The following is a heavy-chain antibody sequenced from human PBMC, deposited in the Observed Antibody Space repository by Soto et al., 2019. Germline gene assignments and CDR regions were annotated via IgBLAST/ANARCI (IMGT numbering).Heavy chain of an antibody. CDR2: MNPNSGNT. J-gene: IGHJ6*02. CDR3: ERGYYYGMDV. Sequence: XSVKVPTKAFRYSFTSYDLSWVQQATGQGLEWMGWMNPNSGNTGYPQKFQCRVTMTRNTSISTAYMELSSLRSEDTAVYYCERGYYYGMDVWGQGTTVTVPS. CDR1: RYSFTSYD. V-gene: IGHV1-8*01.